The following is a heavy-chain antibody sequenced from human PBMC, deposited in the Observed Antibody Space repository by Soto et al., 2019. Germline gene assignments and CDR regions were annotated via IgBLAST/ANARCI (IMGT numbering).Heavy chain of an antibody. CDR2: IYYSGFT. CDR3: ARSDNYVPFDH. D-gene: IGHD4-4*01. Sequence: PSETLSLTCTVSGGSISSGDYYWSWIRQPPGKGLEWIGYIYYSGFTYYNPSLNSRLTMSVDTSKNQFSLKLSSVIAADTAVYYCARSDNYVPFDHWGQGTLVTVSS. J-gene: IGHJ4*02. V-gene: IGHV4-30-4*01. CDR1: GGSISSGDYY.